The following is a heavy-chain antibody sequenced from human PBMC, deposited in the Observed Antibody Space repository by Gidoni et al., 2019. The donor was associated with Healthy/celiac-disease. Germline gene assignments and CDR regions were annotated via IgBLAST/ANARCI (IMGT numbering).Heavy chain of an antibody. J-gene: IGHJ4*02. V-gene: IGHV4-39*01. CDR1: GGTLSSSSYY. D-gene: IGHD5-12*01. CDR2: IYYSGST. Sequence: QLQLQEAGPGLGKPSETLSITCNVSGGTLSSSSYYWGWIRQPPGKGLEWIGRIYYSGSTYYNPSLKSRVTISVDTSKNQFSLKLSSVTAADTAVYYCARLGREMATKANDYWGQGTLVTVSS. CDR3: ARLGREMATKANDY.